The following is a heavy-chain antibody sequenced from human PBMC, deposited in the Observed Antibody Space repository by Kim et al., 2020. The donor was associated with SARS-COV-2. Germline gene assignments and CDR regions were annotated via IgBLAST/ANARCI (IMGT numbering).Heavy chain of an antibody. J-gene: IGHJ6*02. CDR2: ISGSGGST. Sequence: GGSLRLSCAASGFTFSSYAMSWVRQAPGKGLEWVSAISGSGGSTYYADSVKGRFTISRDNSKNTLYLQMNSLRAEDTAVYYCAKEGKVAAIFYYYYYYGMDVWGQGTTVTVSS. V-gene: IGHV3-23*01. CDR3: AKEGKVAAIFYYYYYYGMDV. CDR1: GFTFSSYA. D-gene: IGHD2-15*01.